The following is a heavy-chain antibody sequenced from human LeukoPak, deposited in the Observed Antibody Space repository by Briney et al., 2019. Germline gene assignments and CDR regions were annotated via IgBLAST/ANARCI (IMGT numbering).Heavy chain of an antibody. J-gene: IGHJ6*03. Sequence: SETLSLTCTVSGGSISSSSYYWGWIRQPPGKGLEWIGSIYYSGSTYYNPSLKSRVTISVVTSKNQFSLKLSSVTAADTAVYYCASCNYYGSGSYYNVPYYYYYYMDVWGKGTTVTVSS. D-gene: IGHD3-10*01. V-gene: IGHV4-39*07. CDR2: IYYSGST. CDR3: ASCNYYGSGSYYNVPYYYYYYMDV. CDR1: GGSISSSSYY.